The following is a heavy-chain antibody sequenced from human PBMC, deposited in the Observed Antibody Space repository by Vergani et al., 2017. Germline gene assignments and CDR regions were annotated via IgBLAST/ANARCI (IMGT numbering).Heavy chain of an antibody. Sequence: EVQLVETGGGLIQPGGSLRLSCAASGFTVSSNYMSWVRQAPGKGLEWVSVIYSGGSTYYADSVKGRFTISRDNSKNTLYLQMNSLRAEDTAVYYCARGGLQQLVLDDYYGMDVWGQGTTVTVSS. CDR2: IYSGGST. J-gene: IGHJ6*02. CDR3: ARGGLQQLVLDDYYGMDV. CDR1: GFTVSSNY. V-gene: IGHV3-53*02. D-gene: IGHD6-13*01.